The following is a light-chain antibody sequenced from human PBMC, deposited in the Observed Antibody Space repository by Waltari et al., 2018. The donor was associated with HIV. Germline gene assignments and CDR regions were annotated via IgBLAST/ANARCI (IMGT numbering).Light chain of an antibody. Sequence: AIQLTQSPSSLSASVGARVTLSCRASQGIGSSLVWYQQKSGNSPKLLIYDASSLESGVPSRFSGSGSGTDFTLTISSLQPEDFATYYCQQFKSYPITFGQGTRLEIK. CDR2: DAS. CDR3: QQFKSYPIT. CDR1: QGIGSS. V-gene: IGKV1-13*02. J-gene: IGKJ5*01.